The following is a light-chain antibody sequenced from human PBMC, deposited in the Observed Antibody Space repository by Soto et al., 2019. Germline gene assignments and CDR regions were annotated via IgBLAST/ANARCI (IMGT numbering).Light chain of an antibody. J-gene: IGKJ4*01. CDR2: GAS. CDR1: QSVSSSY. CDR3: QQYGSSPT. V-gene: IGKV3-20*01. Sequence: EIVLTQSPGTLSLSPGERATLSCRASQSVSSSYLAWYQQKPGQAPRLLIYGASNRATGIPDRFSGSGSGTDFTLTISRLEPEDVAVYYCQQYGSSPTFGGGTKVEIK.